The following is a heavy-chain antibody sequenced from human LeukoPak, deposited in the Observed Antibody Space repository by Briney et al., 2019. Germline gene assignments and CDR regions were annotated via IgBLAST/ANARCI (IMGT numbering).Heavy chain of an antibody. Sequence: SETLSLTCTVSGGSISSYYWSWIRQPPGKGLEWIGYIYYSGSTNYNPSLKSRVTISVDTSKNQFSLKLSSVTAADTAVYYCASITNDDSSGYYYAFDYWGQGTLVTVSS. D-gene: IGHD3-22*01. J-gene: IGHJ4*02. V-gene: IGHV4-59*12. CDR3: ASITNDDSSGYYYAFDY. CDR2: IYYSGST. CDR1: GGSISSYY.